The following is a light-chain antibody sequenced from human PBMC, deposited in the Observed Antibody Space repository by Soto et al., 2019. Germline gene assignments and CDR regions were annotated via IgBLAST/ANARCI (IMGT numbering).Light chain of an antibody. CDR2: SNN. V-gene: IGLV1-44*01. CDR3: AAWDDSLTGYV. J-gene: IGLJ1*01. CDR1: SSNIGSNT. Sequence: QSVLTQPPSASGTRGQRVTISCSGSSSNIGSNTVNWYQQLPGTAPKLLIYSNNQRPSGVPDRFSGSKSGTSASLAISGLQSEDEADYYCAAWDDSLTGYVFGTGTKVTVL.